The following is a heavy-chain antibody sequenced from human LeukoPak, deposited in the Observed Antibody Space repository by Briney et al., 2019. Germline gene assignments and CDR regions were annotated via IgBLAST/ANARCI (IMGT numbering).Heavy chain of an antibody. V-gene: IGHV5-51*01. D-gene: IGHD2-15*01. CDR2: IYPGDSDT. CDR3: ARRYCSGGRCYYFDY. J-gene: IGHJ4*02. Sequence: GESLKISCKGSGYSFTSYWIGWVRQMPGKGLEWMGIIYPGDSDTRYSPSFQGQVTISANKSISTAYLQWSSLKASDTAMYYCARRYCSGGRCYYFDYWGQGTLVTVSS. CDR1: GYSFTSYW.